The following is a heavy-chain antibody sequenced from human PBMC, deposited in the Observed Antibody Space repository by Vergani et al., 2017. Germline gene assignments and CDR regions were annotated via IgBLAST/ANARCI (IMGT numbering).Heavy chain of an antibody. V-gene: IGHV4-4*07. CDR2: IYTSGST. CDR1: GGSISSYY. D-gene: IGHD2-15*01. J-gene: IGHJ6*02. Sequence: QVQLQESGPGLVKPSETLSLTCTVSGGSISSYYWSWIRQPAGKGLEWIGRIYTSGSTIYNPSLKSRVTMSVDTSKNQFSLKLSSVTAADTAVYYCARGVVAADSYYYGMDVWGQGTTVTVSS. CDR3: ARGVVAADSYYYGMDV.